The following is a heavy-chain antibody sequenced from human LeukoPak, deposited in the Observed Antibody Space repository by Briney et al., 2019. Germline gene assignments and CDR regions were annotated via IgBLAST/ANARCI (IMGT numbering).Heavy chain of an antibody. CDR2: INPSGGST. CDR3: AREGEVIVTDNLFY. J-gene: IGHJ4*02. D-gene: IGHD2-21*01. V-gene: IGHV1-46*01. Sequence: ASVKVSCKSSGYTFTSYYMHWVRQAPGQGLEWMGIINPSGGSTTYAQMFQGRVTMTRDTSTRTVYMELSSLRSEDTAAYYCAREGEVIVTDNLFYWGQGTLVTVSS. CDR1: GYTFTSYY.